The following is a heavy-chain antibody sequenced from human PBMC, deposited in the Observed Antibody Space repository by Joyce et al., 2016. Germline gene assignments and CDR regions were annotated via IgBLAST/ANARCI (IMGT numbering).Heavy chain of an antibody. CDR3: ARLGDGPS. CDR1: GFTFSSYW. Sequence: EVQLMESGGGLVQPGGSLRLSCVASGFTFSSYWMHWGRQAPGEGAVWVSGIRFDGTTTNYADSGKGRVTISRDNAKNTLYLQMNSLRVEDTAVYYCARLGDGPSWGQGTLVTVSS. J-gene: IGHJ4*02. D-gene: IGHD5-24*01. V-gene: IGHV3-74*01. CDR2: IRFDGTTT.